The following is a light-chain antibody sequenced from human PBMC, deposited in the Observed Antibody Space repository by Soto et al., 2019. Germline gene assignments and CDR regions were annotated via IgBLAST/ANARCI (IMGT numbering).Light chain of an antibody. J-gene: IGLJ1*01. CDR1: SSDVGAYNY. Sequence: QSALTQHPSSSGSLGQSVTISCTGTSSDVGAYNYVSWYQQHPGKAPKLMIYEVSKRPSGVPDRFSGSKSGNTASLTVSGLQAEDEADYYCSSYAGSNKSVFGTGTKLTVL. V-gene: IGLV2-8*01. CDR3: SSYAGSNKSV. CDR2: EVS.